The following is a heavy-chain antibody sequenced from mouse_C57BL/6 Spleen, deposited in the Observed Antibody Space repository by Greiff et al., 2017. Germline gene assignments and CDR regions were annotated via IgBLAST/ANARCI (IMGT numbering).Heavy chain of an antibody. CDR1: GYTFTDYY. V-gene: IGHV1-19*01. Sequence: EVQLQQSGPVLVKPGASVKMSCKASGYTFTDYYMNWVKQSHGKSLEWIGVINPYNGGTSYNQKFKGKATLTVDKSSSTAYMELNSLTSEDSAVYYWARKLGPDAMDYWGQGTSVTVSS. CDR2: INPYNGGT. D-gene: IGHD4-1*01. CDR3: ARKLGPDAMDY. J-gene: IGHJ4*01.